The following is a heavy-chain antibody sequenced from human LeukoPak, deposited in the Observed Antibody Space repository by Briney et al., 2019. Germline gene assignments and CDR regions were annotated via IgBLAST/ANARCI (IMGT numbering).Heavy chain of an antibody. CDR2: IYYSGST. CDR3: ARSMSVYDFTPFDY. Sequence: PSETLSLTCTVSGGSVSSGSYYWSRIRQPPGKGLEWIGYIYYSGSTNYNPSLKSRVTISVDTSKNQFSLKLRSVTAADTAVYYCARSMSVYDFTPFDYWGQGTLVTVSS. D-gene: IGHD5/OR15-5a*01. V-gene: IGHV4-61*01. J-gene: IGHJ4*02. CDR1: GGSVSSGSYY.